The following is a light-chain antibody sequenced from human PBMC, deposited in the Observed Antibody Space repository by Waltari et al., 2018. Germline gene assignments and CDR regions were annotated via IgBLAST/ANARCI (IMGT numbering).Light chain of an antibody. CDR1: QSVASY. Sequence: EIVLTQSPATLSLSPGERATLSCRASQSVASYLAWYHQKPGQAPRLLIYDASNRATGIPARFSGSGSGTDFTLTISSLEPEDFGLYYCQQYNSYPPTFGGGTKVEIK. J-gene: IGKJ4*01. V-gene: IGKV3-11*01. CDR3: QQYNSYPPT. CDR2: DAS.